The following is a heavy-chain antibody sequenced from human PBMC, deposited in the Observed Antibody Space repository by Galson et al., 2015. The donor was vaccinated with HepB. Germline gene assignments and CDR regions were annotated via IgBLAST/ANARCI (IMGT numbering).Heavy chain of an antibody. CDR1: GFTFNSYG. CDR2: ISYDGRNI. V-gene: IGHV3-33*05. J-gene: IGHJ4*02. Sequence: SLRLSCAASGFTFNSYGMHWVRQAPGKGLEWVAVISYDGRNIHYADSVKGRFTISKSQFSLRMTSVTAADTAVYFCARGTSGTFHLDSWGQGALVTVSS. D-gene: IGHD1-1*01. CDR3: ARGTSGTFHLDS.